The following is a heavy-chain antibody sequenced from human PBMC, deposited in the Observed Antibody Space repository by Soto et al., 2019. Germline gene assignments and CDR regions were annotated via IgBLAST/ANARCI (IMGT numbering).Heavy chain of an antibody. J-gene: IGHJ5*02. V-gene: IGHV4-4*07. D-gene: IGHD3-10*01. CDR2: IYTSGST. CDR3: ARDQSYYGSGSLNWFDP. CDR1: GGSISSYY. Sequence: QVQLQESGPGLVKPSETLSLTCTVSGGSISSYYWSWIRQHAGKGLEWIGRIYTSGSTNYNPSLKSRVSMSVDTSKNQCSLKLSSVTAADTAVYYCARDQSYYGSGSLNWFDPWGQGTLVTVSS.